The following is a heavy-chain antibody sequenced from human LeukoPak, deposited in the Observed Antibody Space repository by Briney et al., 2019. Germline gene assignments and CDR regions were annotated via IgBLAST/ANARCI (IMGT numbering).Heavy chain of an antibody. CDR3: ARVGYYESSGYYEY. Sequence: GASVKVSCKASGYTLTDYYMHWVRQAPGQGPEWMGRINPNSGGTNYAQKFQGRVTMTRDTSISTVYMELSRLRSDDTAVYYCARVGYYESSGYYEYWGQGTLVTVSS. CDR2: INPNSGGT. J-gene: IGHJ4*02. V-gene: IGHV1-2*06. CDR1: GYTLTDYY. D-gene: IGHD3-22*01.